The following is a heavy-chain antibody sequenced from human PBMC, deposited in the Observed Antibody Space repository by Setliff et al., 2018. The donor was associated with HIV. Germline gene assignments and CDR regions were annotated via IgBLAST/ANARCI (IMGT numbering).Heavy chain of an antibody. Sequence: PSETLSLTCIVSGGSISNGSYYWSWIRQPAGKGLEWIGHIYTTGSTNYNPSLKSRVTISADTSNNQFSLRLTSMTAADTAVYYCVRGGDSSSWYWGRWFDPWGQGTLVTVSS. J-gene: IGHJ5*02. CDR1: GGSISNGSYY. V-gene: IGHV4-61*09. D-gene: IGHD6-13*01. CDR3: VRGGDSSSWYWGRWFDP. CDR2: IYTTGST.